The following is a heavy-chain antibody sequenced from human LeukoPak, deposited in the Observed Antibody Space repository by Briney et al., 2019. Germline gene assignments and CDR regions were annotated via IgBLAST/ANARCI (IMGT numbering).Heavy chain of an antibody. V-gene: IGHV1-18*01. CDR1: GYTFTSYG. D-gene: IGHD3-22*01. CDR3: ARESADYDSSGYYSNWFDP. CDR2: ISAYNGNT. J-gene: IGHJ5*02. Sequence: ASVKVSCKASGYTFTSYGISWVRQAPGQGLEWMGWISAYNGNTNYAQKLQGRVTMTTDTSTSTAYMELRSLRSDDTAVYYCARESADYDSSGYYSNWFDPWGQGTLVTVCS.